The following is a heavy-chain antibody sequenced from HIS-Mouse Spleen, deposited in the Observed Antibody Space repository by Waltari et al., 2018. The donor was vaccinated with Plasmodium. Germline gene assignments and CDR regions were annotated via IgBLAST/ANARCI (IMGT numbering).Heavy chain of an antibody. J-gene: IGHJ3*02. CDR2: SSPYNGNT. V-gene: IGHV1-18*01. CDR1: GYTFTRDG. Sequence: QVQLVQSGAEVKKPGASVKVSCKASGYTFTRDGLSWVRQAPGQGLEWMGWSSPYNGNTNFAQKRQGRVTMTTDTSTSTAYMELRSLRADDTAVYYCARGSAGDAFDIWGQGTMVTVSS. D-gene: IGHD6-19*01. CDR3: ARGSAGDAFDI.